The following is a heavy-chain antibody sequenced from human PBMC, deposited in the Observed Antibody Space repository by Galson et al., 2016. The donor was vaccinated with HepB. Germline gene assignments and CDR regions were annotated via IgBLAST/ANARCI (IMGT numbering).Heavy chain of an antibody. V-gene: IGHV3-33*05. CDR3: ARDWRNVNGGYYGNDAFDF. D-gene: IGHD3-22*01. J-gene: IGHJ3*01. CDR1: GFIFGDYG. CDR2: ISYHGRDK. Sequence: SLRLSCAGSGFIFGDYGMHWVRQAPGKGLEWVAVISYHGRDKYYRDTVKGRFTISRDNSNNMQYPRMSSLRVEDTAVYYCARDWRNVNGGYYGNDAFDFWGQGTMVTVSS.